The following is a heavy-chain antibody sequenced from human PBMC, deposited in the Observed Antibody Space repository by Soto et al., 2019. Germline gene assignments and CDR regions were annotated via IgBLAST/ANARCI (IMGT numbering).Heavy chain of an antibody. V-gene: IGHV3-30*18. CDR2: ISYDGNNK. Sequence: QVQLVESGGGVVQPGRSLRLSCAASGFTFSSYGIHWVRQAPGKGLEWVAVISYDGNNKYYADSVKGRFTISRDNSKNTLYLQMNSLRAEDTAVYYCAKTGPSSGNSDVDIWGQDTMVTVSS. D-gene: IGHD3-10*01. CDR3: AKTGPSSGNSDVDI. J-gene: IGHJ3*02. CDR1: GFTFSSYG.